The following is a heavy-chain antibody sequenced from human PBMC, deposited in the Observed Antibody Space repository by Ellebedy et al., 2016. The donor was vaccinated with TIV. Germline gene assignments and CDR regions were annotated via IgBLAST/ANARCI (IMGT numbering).Heavy chain of an antibody. V-gene: IGHV3-33*01. D-gene: IGHD6-6*01. CDR2: IWYDGSNK. CDR1: GFIFSSYG. Sequence: PGGSLRLSCAASGFIFSSYGMHWVRQAPGKGLEWVAVIWYDGSNKYYGDSVKCRFTISRDNSKNTLSLQMNSLRAEDTAVYYCARRIAARPDYYYAMDVWGQGTTVTVAS. CDR3: ARRIAARPDYYYAMDV. J-gene: IGHJ6*02.